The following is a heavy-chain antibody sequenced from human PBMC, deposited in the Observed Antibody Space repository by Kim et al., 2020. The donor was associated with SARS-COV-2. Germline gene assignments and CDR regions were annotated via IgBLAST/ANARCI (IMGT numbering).Heavy chain of an antibody. D-gene: IGHD2-15*01. CDR3: AKYRSATKYYYYGMDV. J-gene: IGHJ6*02. V-gene: IGHV3-30*02. Sequence: SVKGPFTISRDNPKNTLYLKMNSLRAKDTAVYYCAKYRSATKYYYYGMDVWGQGTTVTESS.